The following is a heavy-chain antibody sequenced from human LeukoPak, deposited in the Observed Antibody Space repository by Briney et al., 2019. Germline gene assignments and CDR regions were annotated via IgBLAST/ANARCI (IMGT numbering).Heavy chain of an antibody. J-gene: IGHJ2*01. CDR3: ARDYYDSSGYYGFDL. V-gene: IGHV3-30*02. Sequence: GGSLRLSCAASGFTFSSYGMHWVRQAPGKGLEWVAFIRYDGSNKYYADSVKGRFTISRDNSKNTLYLQMNSLRAEDTAVYYCARDYYDSSGYYGFDLWGRGTLVTVSS. D-gene: IGHD3-22*01. CDR1: GFTFSSYG. CDR2: IRYDGSNK.